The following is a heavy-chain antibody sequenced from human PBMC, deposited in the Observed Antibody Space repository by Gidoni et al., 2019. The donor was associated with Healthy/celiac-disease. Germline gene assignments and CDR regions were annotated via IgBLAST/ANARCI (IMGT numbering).Heavy chain of an antibody. CDR3: ARSPAGYDSSGYLFDY. CDR1: GYTFTSYY. CDR2: INPSGGST. V-gene: IGHV1-46*01. Sequence: QVQLVQSGAEVKKPGASVKVSCKASGYTFTSYYMHWVRQAPGQGLEWMGIINPSGGSTSYAQKFQGRVTMTRDTSTSTVYMELSSLRSEDTAVYYCARSPAGYDSSGYLFDYWGQGTLVTVSS. D-gene: IGHD3-22*01. J-gene: IGHJ4*02.